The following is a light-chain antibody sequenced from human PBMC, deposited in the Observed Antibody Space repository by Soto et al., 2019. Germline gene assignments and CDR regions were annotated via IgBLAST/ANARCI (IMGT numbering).Light chain of an antibody. CDR1: QTITPW. V-gene: IGKV1-5*01. CDR3: EQYTNTNNPWM. J-gene: IGKJ1*01. CDR2: DAS. Sequence: VNRVTITWLAIQTITPWMAWYLQKSGKAPKLLVYDASSWQSGVATRFSGSGSGREFTLVISGLQPEESATYYCEQYTNTNNPWMFGQGTKVDIK.